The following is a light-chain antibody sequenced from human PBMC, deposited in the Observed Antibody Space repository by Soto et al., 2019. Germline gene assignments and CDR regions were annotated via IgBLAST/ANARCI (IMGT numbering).Light chain of an antibody. V-gene: IGLV1-51*02. CDR3: GTWDSSLSAVV. J-gene: IGLJ2*01. CDR1: SSNIGNNY. Sequence: QSVLTQPASVSAAPGQKVTISCSGSSSNIGNNYVAWYQHLPGTAPRLLMYENSKRPSGIPDRFSGSKSGTSATLCITGLQTGDEADYYCGTWDSSLSAVVFGGGTKLTVL. CDR2: ENS.